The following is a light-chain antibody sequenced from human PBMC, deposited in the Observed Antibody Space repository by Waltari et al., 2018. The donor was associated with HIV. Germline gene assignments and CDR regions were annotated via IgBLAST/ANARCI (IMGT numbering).Light chain of an antibody. V-gene: IGLV1-47*01. Sequence: QSVLTQPPSASGTPGQRATISCSGSSSTIGSNYVYWYQHIPGTAPKLLIYRNTQRPSGVPDRFSGSKSGTSASLAISGLRSDDEADYYCVAWDDTLSGHVVIGGGTKLTVL. J-gene: IGLJ2*01. CDR1: SSTIGSNY. CDR2: RNT. CDR3: VAWDDTLSGHVV.